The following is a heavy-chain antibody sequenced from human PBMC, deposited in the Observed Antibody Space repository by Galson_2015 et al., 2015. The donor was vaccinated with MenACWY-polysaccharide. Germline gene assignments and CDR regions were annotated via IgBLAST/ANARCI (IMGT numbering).Heavy chain of an antibody. V-gene: IGHV1-46*01. J-gene: IGHJ4*02. D-gene: IGHD2-21*01. CDR1: GYTFTSDH. Sequence: SVKVPCKASGYTFTSDHMHWVRQAPGQGLEWMGIIKPSSGSSSSAQKFQGRVTMTRDASTNTIYMELSSLTSEDSAVYYCARVGSCGGGACYLDCWGQGTLVTVSS. CDR3: ARVGSCGGGACYLDC. CDR2: IKPSSGSS.